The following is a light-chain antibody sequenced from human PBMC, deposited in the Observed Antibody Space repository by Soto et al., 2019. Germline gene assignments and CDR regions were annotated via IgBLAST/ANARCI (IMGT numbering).Light chain of an antibody. CDR2: GNI. V-gene: IGLV1-40*01. CDR3: QSYDSSLSGWV. J-gene: IGLJ3*02. CDR1: SSNIGAGYD. Sequence: QSVLTQPPSVSGAPGQRVTISCTGSSSNIGAGYDVHWYQQFPGTAPKLLIYGNINRPSGVPDRFSGSKSDTSASLAITGLQAADEADYYCQSYDSSLSGWVFGGGTKLTVL.